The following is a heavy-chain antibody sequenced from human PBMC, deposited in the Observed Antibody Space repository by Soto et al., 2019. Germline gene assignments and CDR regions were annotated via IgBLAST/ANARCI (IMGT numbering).Heavy chain of an antibody. CDR3: ARDSPPPPCVSYNGMDV. CDR1: GGSISSYY. Sequence: SETLSLTCTVSGGSISSYYWSWIRQPPGKGLEWIGYIYYSGSTNYNPSLKSRVIISVDTSKNQFSLTLTSVTAADTAVYFCARDSPPPPCVSYNGMDVWGQGTTVTVSS. V-gene: IGHV4-59*12. J-gene: IGHJ6*01. CDR2: IYYSGST.